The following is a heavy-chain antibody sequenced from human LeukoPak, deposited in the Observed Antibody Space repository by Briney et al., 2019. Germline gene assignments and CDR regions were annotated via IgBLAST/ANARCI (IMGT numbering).Heavy chain of an antibody. Sequence: ASVKVSCKASGYTFTSYAMHWVSQAPGQRLEWMGWINAGNGNTKYSQKFQGRVTITRDTSASTAYMELSSLRSEDTAVYYCARDNRRAVLQYQLLGFWGQGTLVTVSS. V-gene: IGHV1-3*01. D-gene: IGHD2-2*01. CDR3: ARDNRRAVLQYQLLGF. CDR1: GYTFTSYA. J-gene: IGHJ4*02. CDR2: INAGNGNT.